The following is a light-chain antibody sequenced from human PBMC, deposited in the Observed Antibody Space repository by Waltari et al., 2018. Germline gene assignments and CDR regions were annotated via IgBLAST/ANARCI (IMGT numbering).Light chain of an antibody. J-gene: IGLJ2*01. V-gene: IGLV3-27*01. Sequence: YDLTQPSSVSVSPGQTATITCSGDVLAETDVRWFQQKPGQAPTLILYKDTEWPSGIPERFSGSSSGSTVTLTIRGALLEDEADYHCHAAADNNWFFGGGTKLTVL. CDR3: HAAADNNWF. CDR1: VLAETD. CDR2: KDT.